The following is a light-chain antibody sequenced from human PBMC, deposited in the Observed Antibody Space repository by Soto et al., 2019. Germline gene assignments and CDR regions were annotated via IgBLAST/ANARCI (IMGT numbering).Light chain of an antibody. J-gene: IGKJ1*01. CDR1: QSITGTY. Sequence: DLQMTQSPSSLSASVGDRVTITCRASQSITGTYLNWYQQKPGKAPNLLIYSANTLHSGVPSRFSGSGSGKDFALTISGLQPDDFATYYCQQSYSYPRTFGQGTRVEVK. CDR2: SAN. V-gene: IGKV1-39*01. CDR3: QQSYSYPRT.